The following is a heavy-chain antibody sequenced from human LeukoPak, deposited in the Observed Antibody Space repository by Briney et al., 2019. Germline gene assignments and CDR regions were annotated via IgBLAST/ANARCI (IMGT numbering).Heavy chain of an antibody. Sequence: ASVKVSCKASGGTFSSYAISWVRQAPGQGLEWMGGIIPIFGTANYAQKFQGRVTITADESTSTAYMELSSLRSEDTAVYYCAREITVVVPAAYYYYYGMDVWGQGTTVTVSS. J-gene: IGHJ6*02. V-gene: IGHV1-69*01. CDR3: AREITVVVPAAYYYYYGMDV. CDR2: IIPIFGTA. D-gene: IGHD2-2*01. CDR1: GGTFSSYA.